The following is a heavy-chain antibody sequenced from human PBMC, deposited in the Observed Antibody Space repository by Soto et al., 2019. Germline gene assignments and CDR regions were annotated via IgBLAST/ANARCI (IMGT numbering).Heavy chain of an antibody. D-gene: IGHD1-26*01. V-gene: IGHV1-69*06. CDR2: IASVGGTP. Sequence: QLVQSGAEARKPGSSVKVSCMAAGGTFSRYAFSWIRQAPGQGLEWMGGIASVGGTPNYPRKLRDRVTIVANKITNTTYIELTSLRAEDTAVYFCARDRRLGGSRWWVDTWGQGTLVIVSS. CDR3: ARDRRLGGSRWWVDT. J-gene: IGHJ5*02. CDR1: GGTFSRYA.